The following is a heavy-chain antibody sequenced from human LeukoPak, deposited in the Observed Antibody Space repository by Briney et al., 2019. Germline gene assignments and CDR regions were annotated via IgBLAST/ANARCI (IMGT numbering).Heavy chain of an antibody. D-gene: IGHD6-19*01. CDR2: IYSGGST. V-gene: IGHV3-53*04. CDR3: ARAPEWLIFDY. J-gene: IGHJ4*02. CDR1: GFTVSSNY. Sequence: GGSLRLSCAASGFTVSSNYMSWVRQAPGKGPEWVSVIYSGGSTYYADSVKGRFTISRHNSKNTLYLQMNSLRAEDTAVYYCARAPEWLIFDYWGQGTLVTVSS.